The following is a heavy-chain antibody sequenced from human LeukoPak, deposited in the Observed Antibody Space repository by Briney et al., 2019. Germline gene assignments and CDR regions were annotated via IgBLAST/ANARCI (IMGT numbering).Heavy chain of an antibody. Sequence: SQTLSLTCTVSGGSISSGSYYWSWIRQPAGKGPEWIGRIYTSGSTNYNPSLKSRVTISVDTSKNQFSLKLSSVTAADTAVYYCARGGCSSTSCSIDPWGQGTLVTVSS. CDR2: IYTSGST. CDR1: GGSISSGSYY. CDR3: ARGGCSSTSCSIDP. J-gene: IGHJ5*02. V-gene: IGHV4-61*02. D-gene: IGHD2-2*01.